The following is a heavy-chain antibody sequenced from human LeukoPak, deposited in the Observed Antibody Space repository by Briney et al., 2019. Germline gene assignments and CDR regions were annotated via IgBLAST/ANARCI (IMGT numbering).Heavy chain of an antibody. J-gene: IGHJ2*01. D-gene: IGHD5-18*01. V-gene: IGHV3-23*01. CDR2: ISGSGGST. CDR3: AKDMQLWVVGYLDL. CDR1: GFTVSSYA. Sequence: GGSLRLSCAASGFTVSSYAMSWVRQAPGKGLEWVSAISGSGGSTYYADSVKGRFTISRDNSKNTLYLQMNSLRAEDTAVYYCAKDMQLWVVGYLDLWGRGTLVTVSS.